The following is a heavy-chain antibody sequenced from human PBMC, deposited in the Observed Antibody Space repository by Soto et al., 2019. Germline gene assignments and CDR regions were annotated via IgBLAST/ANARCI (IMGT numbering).Heavy chain of an antibody. D-gene: IGHD1-26*01. J-gene: IGHJ3*01. Sequence: SETLSLTCDVYGGSFSDYIWTWIRQTPGKGLQWIGQINHSGSTNYNPSLKSRVTISVDTSKSQFSLELSSVTAADTAVYYCATNPQHSGRPRIWGQGTMVTVSS. CDR3: ATNPQHSGRPRI. CDR1: GGSFSDYI. V-gene: IGHV4-34*01. CDR2: INHSGST.